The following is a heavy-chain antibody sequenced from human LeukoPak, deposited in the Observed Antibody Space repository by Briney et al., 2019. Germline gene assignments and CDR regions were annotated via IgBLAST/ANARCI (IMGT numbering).Heavy chain of an antibody. V-gene: IGHV3-66*02. Sequence: GGSLRLSCAASGFTVSSNYMSWVRQAPGKGLEWVSVIYSGGSTYYADSVKGRFTISRDNSKNTLYLQMNSLRAEDTAVYYCARVGRSSMVRGAVDGMDVWGQGTTVTVSS. CDR3: ARVGRSSMVRGAVDGMDV. D-gene: IGHD3-10*01. CDR1: GFTVSSNY. CDR2: IYSGGST. J-gene: IGHJ6*02.